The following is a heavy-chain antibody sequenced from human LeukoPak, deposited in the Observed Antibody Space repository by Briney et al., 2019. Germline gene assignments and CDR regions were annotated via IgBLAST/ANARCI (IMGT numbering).Heavy chain of an antibody. CDR2: IYYSGST. J-gene: IGHJ4*02. D-gene: IGHD3-3*01. V-gene: IGHV4-59*01. CDR3: ARDAAFGGIFDY. Sequence: SETLSLTCTVSGGSISSYYWSWIRQPPGKGLEWIGYIYYSGSTNYNPSLKSRVTISVDTSKNQFSLKRSSVTAADTAVYYCARDAAFGGIFDYWGQGTLVTVSS. CDR1: GGSISSYY.